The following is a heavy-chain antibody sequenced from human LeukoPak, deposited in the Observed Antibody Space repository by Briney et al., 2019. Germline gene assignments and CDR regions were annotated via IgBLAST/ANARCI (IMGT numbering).Heavy chain of an antibody. J-gene: IGHJ4*02. V-gene: IGHV4-34*01. CDR3: ARCKGSGRKGDC. Sequence: SGTLSLTCAVYGGSFSGYYWSWIRQPPGKGLEWIGEINHSGSTNYNPSLKSRVTISVDTSKNQFSLKLSSVTAADTAVYYCARCKGSGRKGDCWDQGTLVTVSS. CDR1: GGSFSGYY. CDR2: INHSGST. D-gene: IGHD3-10*01.